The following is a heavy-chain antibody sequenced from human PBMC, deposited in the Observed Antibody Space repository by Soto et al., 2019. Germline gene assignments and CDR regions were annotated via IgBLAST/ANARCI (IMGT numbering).Heavy chain of an antibody. J-gene: IGHJ4*02. CDR3: AKNVAVTTNSAGFDY. CDR1: EFTFSTYA. V-gene: IGHV3-23*01. D-gene: IGHD4-17*01. CDR2: IGSSGINT. Sequence: PGGSLRLSCAASEFTFSTYATSWVRQAPGKGLEWVSAIGSSGINTYYADSVKGRFTISRDNSKNTLYLQMNSLRAEDTAVYYCAKNVAVTTNSAGFDYWGQGTLVPVSS.